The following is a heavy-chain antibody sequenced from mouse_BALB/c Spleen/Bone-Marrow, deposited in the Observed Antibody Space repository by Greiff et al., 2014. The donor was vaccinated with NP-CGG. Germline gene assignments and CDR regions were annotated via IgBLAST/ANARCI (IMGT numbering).Heavy chain of an antibody. Sequence: QVRLQQSGAELMKPGASVKISCKATGYTFSSYWMEWVKQRPGHGLEWIGEILPGSGSSNYNEKFKGKATFTADTSSNTAYMQLSSLTSEDSDVYYCARRGVHYWYFDVWGAGTTVTVSS. CDR3: ARRGVHYWYFDV. V-gene: IGHV1-9*01. J-gene: IGHJ1*01. CDR1: GYTFSSYW. CDR2: ILPGSGSS.